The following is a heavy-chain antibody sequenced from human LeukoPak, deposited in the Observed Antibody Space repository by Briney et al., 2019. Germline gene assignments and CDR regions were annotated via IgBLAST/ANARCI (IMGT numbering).Heavy chain of an antibody. CDR2: ISSSGSTI. D-gene: IGHD3-22*01. CDR3: AKDSNYYDSSGYGDAFDI. Sequence: PGGSLRLSCAASGFTFSDYYMSWIRQAPGKGLEWVSYISSSGSTIYYADSVKGRFTISRDNAKNSLYLQMNSLRAEDTALYYCAKDSNYYDSSGYGDAFDIWGQGTMVTVSS. V-gene: IGHV3-11*01. CDR1: GFTFSDYY. J-gene: IGHJ3*02.